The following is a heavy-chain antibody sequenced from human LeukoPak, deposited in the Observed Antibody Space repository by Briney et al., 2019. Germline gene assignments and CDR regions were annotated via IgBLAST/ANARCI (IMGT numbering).Heavy chain of an antibody. D-gene: IGHD3-16*01. Sequence: SETLSLTCTVSGGSISSSSYYWGWIRQPPGKGLEWIGSIYYSGSTDSNPSLKSRVTLSLDASKNQFSLRLRSVTAADTAVYYCARRRVYDKGAFDAWGQGTMVTVSS. J-gene: IGHJ3*01. CDR2: IYYSGST. V-gene: IGHV4-39*07. CDR1: GGSISSSSYY. CDR3: ARRRVYDKGAFDA.